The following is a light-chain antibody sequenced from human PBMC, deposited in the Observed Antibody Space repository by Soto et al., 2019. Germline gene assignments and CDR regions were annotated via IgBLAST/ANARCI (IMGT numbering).Light chain of an antibody. V-gene: IGKV1-39*01. J-gene: IGKJ1*01. CDR1: ESMSRY. Sequence: DIQMTQSPSTLPASVGDRVTITCRASESMSRYLNWYQQKPGKVRKLLIYAASSLQSGVPSRFSGSGSGTDFTLTICSLHPEDFATYSCQQSYSTPRTVAQGTTV. CDR2: AAS. CDR3: QQSYSTPRT.